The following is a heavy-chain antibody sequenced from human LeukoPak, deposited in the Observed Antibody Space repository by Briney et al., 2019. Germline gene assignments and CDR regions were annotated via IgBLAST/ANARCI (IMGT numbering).Heavy chain of an antibody. D-gene: IGHD3-10*01. CDR3: ARDFYGSGGYYSYYYGMDV. J-gene: IGHJ6*02. CDR2: IGSSSNYI. CDR1: GFTFSSYT. Sequence: PGGSLRLSCAASGFTFSSYTMNWVRQAPGKGLEWVSSIGSSSNYIYYPGSVKGRFTISRDNAKNSLYLQMDSLRAEDTAVYYCARDFYGSGGYYSYYYGMDVWGQGTTVTVSS. V-gene: IGHV3-21*01.